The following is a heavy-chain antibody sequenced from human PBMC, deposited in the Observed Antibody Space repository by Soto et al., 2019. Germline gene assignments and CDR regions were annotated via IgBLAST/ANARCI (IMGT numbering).Heavy chain of an antibody. V-gene: IGHV1-18*01. D-gene: IGHD4-17*01. Sequence: QVPLVQSGAEVKKPGASVKVSCKASGYTFSGYAMGWVRQAPGQGLEWMGWISAYNGNTDYAQKFQGRVTMTTDTSTSTAYMELRCLTSDDTAVYYCARPFGDYGDYAWSLRYWGQGTLVTVSS. CDR3: ARPFGDYGDYAWSLRY. CDR2: ISAYNGNT. J-gene: IGHJ4*02. CDR1: GYTFSGYA.